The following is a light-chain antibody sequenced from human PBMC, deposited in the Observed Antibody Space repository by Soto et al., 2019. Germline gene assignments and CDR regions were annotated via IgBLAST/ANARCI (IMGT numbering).Light chain of an antibody. Sequence: DSQVTQTPSTLSASVGRELTITCRASQTISRWLAWYQQKPGRAPNLLIYDASTLESGVPSRSSGSGYETEFTLTISRLQPDDVATYFCHSRAFGQGTRLEIK. CDR2: DAS. CDR1: QTISRW. V-gene: IGKV1-5*01. CDR3: HSRA. J-gene: IGKJ5*01.